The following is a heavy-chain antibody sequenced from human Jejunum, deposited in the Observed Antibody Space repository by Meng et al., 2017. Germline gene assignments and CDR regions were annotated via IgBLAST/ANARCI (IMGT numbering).Heavy chain of an antibody. CDR3: ARDMPYSSGSFDF. D-gene: IGHD3-10*01. Sequence: QVKLEQSETEVKKPGSSVKISCKASGGTFSRYGITWVRQAPGQGLEWMGGIIPIYGTANYAQKFQGRVTVTADKATNTAYMELSSLRSEDTAIYYCARDMPYSSGSFDFWGQGTLVTVSS. CDR1: GGTFSRYG. J-gene: IGHJ4*02. CDR2: IIPIYGTA. V-gene: IGHV1-69*06.